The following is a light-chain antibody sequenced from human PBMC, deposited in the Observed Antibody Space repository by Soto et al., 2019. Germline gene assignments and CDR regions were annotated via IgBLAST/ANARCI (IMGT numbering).Light chain of an antibody. V-gene: IGKV1-5*03. CDR2: EVS. Sequence: DIQMTQSPSTLSASVGDRVTISCRASQSINKWLAWYQQKPGKAPKLLIYEVSTLDSGVPSRFSGSASATDFTLTISSLQPDDLATYYCQHYSGNRTTFGQGTKVEI. J-gene: IGKJ1*01. CDR1: QSINKW. CDR3: QHYSGNRTT.